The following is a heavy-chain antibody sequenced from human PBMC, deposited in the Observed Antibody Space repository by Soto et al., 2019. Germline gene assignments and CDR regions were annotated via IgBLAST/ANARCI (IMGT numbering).Heavy chain of an antibody. V-gene: IGHV4-39*01. J-gene: IGHJ5*02. Sequence: SETLSLTCTVSGGSISSSSYYWGWIRQPPGKGLEWIGSIYYSGSTYYNPSLKSRVTISADTSTNQFSLKLSSVTAADTAVYYCVRPRASTPNWLDPWGQGTLVTVYS. CDR1: GGSISSSSYY. CDR2: IYYSGST. D-gene: IGHD6-6*01. CDR3: VRPRASTPNWLDP.